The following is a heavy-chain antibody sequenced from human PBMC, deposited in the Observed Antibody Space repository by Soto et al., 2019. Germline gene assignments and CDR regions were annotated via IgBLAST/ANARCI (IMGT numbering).Heavy chain of an antibody. V-gene: IGHV4-39*01. Sequence: SETLSLTCTVSGGSISSSSYYWGWIRQPPGKGLEWIGRIYYSGSTYYNPSLKSRVTISVDTSKNQFSLKLSSVTAADTAVYYCASIYGSGSYYRAGDYWGQGTLVTVSS. CDR3: ASIYGSGSYYRAGDY. D-gene: IGHD3-10*01. J-gene: IGHJ4*02. CDR1: GGSISSSSYY. CDR2: IYYSGST.